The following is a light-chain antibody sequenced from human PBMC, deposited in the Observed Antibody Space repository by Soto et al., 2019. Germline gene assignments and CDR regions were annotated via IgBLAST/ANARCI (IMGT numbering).Light chain of an antibody. CDR2: EGS. Sequence: QSALTQPASVSGSPGQSITISCTGTSSDVGSYNLVSWYQQHPGKAPKLMIYEGSKRPSGVSNRFSGSKSGNTASLTISGIQAEDEADYYCCSCAGSRTFVVFGGGTKVTVL. CDR3: CSCAGSRTFVV. CDR1: SSDVGSYNL. V-gene: IGLV2-23*03. J-gene: IGLJ2*01.